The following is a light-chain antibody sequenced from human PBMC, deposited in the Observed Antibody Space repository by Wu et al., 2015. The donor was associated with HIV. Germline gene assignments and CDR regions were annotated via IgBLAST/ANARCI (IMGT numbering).Light chain of an antibody. CDR1: QSVNTK. Sequence: EIVMTQSPATLSVSPGERATLSCRASQSVNTKLAWYQQKPGQAPRLLISGSSTRATGIPARFTGSGSGTEFTLTISSLQSEDFALYYCQQYNYWPTFGGGTKAEIK. J-gene: IGKJ4*01. CDR3: QQYNYWPT. CDR2: GSS. V-gene: IGKV3-15*01.